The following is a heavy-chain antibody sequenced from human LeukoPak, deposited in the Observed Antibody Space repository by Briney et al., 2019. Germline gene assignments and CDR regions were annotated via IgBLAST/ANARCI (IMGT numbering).Heavy chain of an antibody. V-gene: IGHV1-46*01. CDR3: ASICGGDCYSDY. J-gene: IGHJ4*02. Sequence: ASVKVSCKASGYTFTSYYMHWVRQAPGQGLEWMGIINPSGGSTSYAQKFQGRVTMTSDTSTSTVYMELSSLRSEDTAVYYCASICGGDCYSDYWGQGTLVTVSS. CDR2: INPSGGST. CDR1: GYTFTSYY. D-gene: IGHD2-21*02.